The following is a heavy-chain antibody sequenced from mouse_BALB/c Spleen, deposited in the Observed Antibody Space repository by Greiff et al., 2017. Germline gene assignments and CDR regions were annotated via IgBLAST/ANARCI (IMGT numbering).Heavy chain of an antibody. CDR2: ISYDGSN. Sequence: VQLQQSGPGLVKPSQSLSLTCSVTGYSITSGYYWNWIRQFPGNKLEWMGYISYDGSNNYNPSLKNRISITRDTSKNQFFLKLNSVTTEDTATYYCARGPHSFAYWGQGTLVTVSA. CDR1: GYSITSGYY. J-gene: IGHJ3*01. V-gene: IGHV3-6*02. CDR3: ARGPHSFAY.